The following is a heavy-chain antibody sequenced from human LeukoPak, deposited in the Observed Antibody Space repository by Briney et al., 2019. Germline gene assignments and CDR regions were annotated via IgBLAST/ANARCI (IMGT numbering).Heavy chain of an antibody. CDR3: ARESLGTTGFFDY. CDR1: GFTFSSYE. Sequence: GGSLRLSCAASGFTFSSYEMNWVRQAPGKGLEWVSYISSSGSTIYYADSVKGRFTISRDNAENSLYLQMNSLRAEDTAVYYCARESLGTTGFFDYWGPGTLVTVSS. V-gene: IGHV3-48*03. J-gene: IGHJ4*02. D-gene: IGHD1-1*01. CDR2: ISSSGSTI.